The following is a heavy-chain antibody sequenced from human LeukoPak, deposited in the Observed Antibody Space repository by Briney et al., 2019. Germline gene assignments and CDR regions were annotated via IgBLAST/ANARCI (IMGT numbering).Heavy chain of an antibody. D-gene: IGHD2-15*01. CDR2: IIPIFGTA. J-gene: IGHJ1*01. CDR3: ASPAYCSGGSCLEYFQH. CDR1: GGTFSSYA. V-gene: IGHV1-69*05. Sequence: ASVKVSCKASGGTFSSYAISWVRQAPGQGLEWMGGIIPIFGTANYAQKFQGRVSITTDESTSTAYMELSSLRSEDTAVYYCASPAYCSGGSCLEYFQHWGQGTLVTVSS.